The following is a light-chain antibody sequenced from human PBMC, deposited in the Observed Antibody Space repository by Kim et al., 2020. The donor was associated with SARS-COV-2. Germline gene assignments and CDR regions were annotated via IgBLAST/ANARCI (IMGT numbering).Light chain of an antibody. J-gene: IGLJ3*02. CDR3: QTWGPGIRV. CDR1: NGHYHYA. V-gene: IGLV4-69*01. Sequence: ASDKLPCILSNGHYHYAIAWNQQQPGKGPRYLMKVNSDGSHRKGDGIPDRFSGSSSGAERYLTISSLQSDDEADYYCQTWGPGIRVFGGGTKVTVL. CDR2: VNSDGSH.